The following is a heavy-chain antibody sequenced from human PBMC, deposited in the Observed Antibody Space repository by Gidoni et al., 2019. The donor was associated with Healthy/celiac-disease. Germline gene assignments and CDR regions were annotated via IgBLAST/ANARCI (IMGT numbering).Heavy chain of an antibody. Sequence: EVQLVESGGGLVQPGGSLKLSCAASGFPFSVSAMHWVRQASGKGLEWVGRIRSKANSYATAYAASVKGRFTISRDDSKNTAYLQMNSLKTEDTAVYYCTRQWRLEYYDSSGSSDWGQGTLVTVSS. J-gene: IGHJ4*02. D-gene: IGHD3-22*01. CDR3: TRQWRLEYYDSSGSSD. CDR2: IRSKANSYAT. V-gene: IGHV3-73*02. CDR1: GFPFSVSA.